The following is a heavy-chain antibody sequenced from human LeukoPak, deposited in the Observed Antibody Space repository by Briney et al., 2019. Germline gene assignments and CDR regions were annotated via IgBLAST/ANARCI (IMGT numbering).Heavy chain of an antibody. V-gene: IGHV4-59*01. CDR3: ARDNWNYGSSMDV. J-gene: IGHJ6*02. Sequence: SESLSLTCTVSGGSISSYYWSWIRQPPGKGLEWIGYIYYSGSTNYNPSLKSRVTISVDTSKNQFSLKLSSVTAADTAVYYCARDNWNYGSSMDVWGQGTTVTVSS. D-gene: IGHD1-7*01. CDR1: GGSISSYY. CDR2: IYYSGST.